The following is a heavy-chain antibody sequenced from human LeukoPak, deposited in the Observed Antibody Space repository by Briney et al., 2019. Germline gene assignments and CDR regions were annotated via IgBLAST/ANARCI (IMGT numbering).Heavy chain of an antibody. Sequence: SETLSLTCTVSGGSISSFYWSWIRQPPGKGLEWIGYIYYSGSTNYNPSLKSRVTISVDTSKNQFSLKLSSVTAADTAVYYCARGYSGSYGRFDFWGQGTLVTVSS. J-gene: IGHJ4*02. CDR3: ARGYSGSYGRFDF. CDR1: GGSISSFY. CDR2: IYYSGST. D-gene: IGHD1-26*01. V-gene: IGHV4-59*01.